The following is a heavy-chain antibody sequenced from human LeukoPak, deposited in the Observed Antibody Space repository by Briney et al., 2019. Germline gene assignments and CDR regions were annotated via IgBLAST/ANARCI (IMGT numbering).Heavy chain of an antibody. CDR3: AKGRMMATIMISFDY. CDR2: ISYGGSTQ. V-gene: IGHV3-30*18. J-gene: IGHJ4*02. CDR1: GFTFSSYG. Sequence: GGSLRLSCAPSGFTFSSYGMHWVRQAPGKGLEGVAFISYGGSTQYYADPVKGRFTISRDNSNNMLSLQMNSLKAEDTAVYYCAKGRMMATIMISFDYWGRGTLVTVSS. D-gene: IGHD5-24*01.